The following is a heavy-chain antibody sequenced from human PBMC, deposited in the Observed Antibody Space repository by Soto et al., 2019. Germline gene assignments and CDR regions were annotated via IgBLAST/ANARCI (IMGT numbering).Heavy chain of an antibody. D-gene: IGHD3-10*01. Sequence: GGSLRLSCAASGFTFSGSAMHWVRQASGKGLEWVGRIRSKANSYATAYAASVKGRFTISRDDSKNTAYLQMNSLKTEDTAVYYCTRLYGFYDAFDIWGQGTMVTVSS. CDR3: TRLYGFYDAFDI. CDR1: GFTFSGSA. J-gene: IGHJ3*02. V-gene: IGHV3-73*01. CDR2: IRSKANSYAT.